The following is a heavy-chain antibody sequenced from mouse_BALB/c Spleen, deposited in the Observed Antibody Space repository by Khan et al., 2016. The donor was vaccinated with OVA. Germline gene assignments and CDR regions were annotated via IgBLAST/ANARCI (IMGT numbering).Heavy chain of an antibody. CDR2: VSYSGST. CDR1: GYSITSHYA. V-gene: IGHV3-2*02. Sequence: EVQLQESGPGLVKPSQSLSLTCTVTGYSITSHYAWNWIRQFPGNKLEWMGYVSYSGSTSYNPSLQSRISITRDTSKNQFFLQLNSVTTEDTATYYCARGNYYGYAMDYWGQGTSVTVSS. D-gene: IGHD1-1*01. J-gene: IGHJ4*01. CDR3: ARGNYYGYAMDY.